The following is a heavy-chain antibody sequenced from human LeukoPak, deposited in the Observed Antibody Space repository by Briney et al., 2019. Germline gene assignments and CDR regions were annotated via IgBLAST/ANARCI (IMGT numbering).Heavy chain of an antibody. J-gene: IGHJ4*02. V-gene: IGHV4-39*01. D-gene: IGHD3-22*01. Sequence: SETLSLTCTVSGGSISSSSYYWGWIRQPPGKGLEWIGSIYYSGSTYYNPSLKSRVTISVDTSKNQFSLKLSSVTAADTAVSYCFSGYSSNFDYGARGPLFPVSS. CDR3: FSGYSSNFDY. CDR1: GGSISSSSYY. CDR2: IYYSGST.